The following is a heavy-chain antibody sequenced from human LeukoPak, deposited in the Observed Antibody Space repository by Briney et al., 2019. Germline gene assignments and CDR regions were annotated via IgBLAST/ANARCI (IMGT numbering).Heavy chain of an antibody. Sequence: SVKVSCKASGGTFSSYAISWVRQAPGQGLEWMGRIIPILGIANYAQKFQGRVTITADKSTSTAYMELSSLRSEDTAVYYCARDGTVTTTYNWFDPWGQGTLVTVSS. V-gene: IGHV1-69*04. CDR1: GGTFSSYA. J-gene: IGHJ5*02. D-gene: IGHD4-17*01. CDR2: IIPILGIA. CDR3: ARDGTVTTTYNWFDP.